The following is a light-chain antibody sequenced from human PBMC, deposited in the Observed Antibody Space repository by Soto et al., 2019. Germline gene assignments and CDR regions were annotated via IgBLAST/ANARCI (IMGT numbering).Light chain of an antibody. CDR3: EPRSNWIT. Sequence: RQSAAAVSLKTGRGASRAFRASQNIVNYLAWYQQKPGQAPRLLIYDASNRATGIPARFSGSGSETDFTLPIRSLEPDDFGVYYCEPRSNWITLGQGTRLEIK. J-gene: IGKJ5*01. CDR1: QNIVNY. V-gene: IGKV3-11*01. CDR2: DAS.